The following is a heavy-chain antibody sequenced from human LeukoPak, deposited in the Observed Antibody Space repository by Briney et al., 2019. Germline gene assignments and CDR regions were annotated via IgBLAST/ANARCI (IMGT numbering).Heavy chain of an antibody. J-gene: IGHJ3*02. Sequence: ASVKVSCKVSGYTLTELSMHWVRQAPGKGLEWMGGFDPEDGETIYAQKFQGRVTMAEDTSTDTAYMELSSLRSEDTAVYYCATNFQLVEDAFDIWGQGTMVTVSS. CDR3: ATNFQLVEDAFDI. CDR2: FDPEDGET. CDR1: GYTLTELS. V-gene: IGHV1-24*01. D-gene: IGHD6-6*01.